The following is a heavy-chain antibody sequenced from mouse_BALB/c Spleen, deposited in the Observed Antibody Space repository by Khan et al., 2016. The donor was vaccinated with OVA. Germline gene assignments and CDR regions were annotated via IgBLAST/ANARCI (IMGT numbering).Heavy chain of an antibody. D-gene: IGHD2-1*01. CDR3: AREGYYGNYRAWFAY. CDR1: GYTFTNYY. Sequence: VQLQESGPELVKPRASVRISCKASGYTFTNYYVHWVKQRPGQGLEWIGWIYPGNVNTNYNEKFKGKATLTADKSSSTAYMQLSRLTSEDSAVYFCAREGYYGNYRAWFAYWGQGTLVTVSA. CDR2: IYPGNVNT. J-gene: IGHJ3*01. V-gene: IGHV1S56*01.